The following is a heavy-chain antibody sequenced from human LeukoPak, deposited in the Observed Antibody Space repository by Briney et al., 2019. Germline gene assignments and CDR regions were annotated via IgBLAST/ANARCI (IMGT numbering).Heavy chain of an antibody. J-gene: IGHJ6*03. CDR1: GGSISIYY. CDR2: IFTSGIT. CDR3: ARESSGNYYNPLGYMDV. V-gene: IGHV4-4*07. D-gene: IGHD3-10*01. Sequence: SETLSLTCSVSGGSISIYYWNWIRQPAGKGLEWIGRIFTSGITTYDPSLKSRVTMSVDTSKNQFSLNLSSVTAADTAVYYCARESSGNYYNPLGYMDVWGKGTTATVSS.